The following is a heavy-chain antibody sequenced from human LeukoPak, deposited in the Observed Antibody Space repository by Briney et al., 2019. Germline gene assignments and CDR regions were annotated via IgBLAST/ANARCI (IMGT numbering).Heavy chain of an antibody. J-gene: IGHJ4*02. CDR2: IYYSGST. D-gene: IGHD6-13*01. V-gene: IGHV4-39*01. CDR1: GDSISSSTNY. CDR3: ARHSRGPAAGPAFDY. Sequence: SETLSLTCTVSGDSISSSTNYWGWIRQPPGKGLEWIGSIYYSGSTYYNPSLKGRVMISVDTSKNQFSLSSVTAADTAVYYCARHSRGPAAGPAFDYWGQGTLVTVSS.